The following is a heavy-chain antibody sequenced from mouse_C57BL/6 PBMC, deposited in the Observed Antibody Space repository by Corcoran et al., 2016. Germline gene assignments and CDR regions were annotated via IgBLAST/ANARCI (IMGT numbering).Heavy chain of an antibody. Sequence: EVQLQQSGPVLVKPGASVKMSCKASGYPFTDYYMNWVKQSHGKSLEWIGVINPYNGGTSYNQKFKGKATLTVDKSSSTAYMELNSLTSEDSAVYYCARAYSYYFDYWGQGTTLTVSS. CDR3: ARAYSYYFDY. V-gene: IGHV1-19*01. CDR1: GYPFTDYY. D-gene: IGHD2-10*01. J-gene: IGHJ2*01. CDR2: INPYNGGT.